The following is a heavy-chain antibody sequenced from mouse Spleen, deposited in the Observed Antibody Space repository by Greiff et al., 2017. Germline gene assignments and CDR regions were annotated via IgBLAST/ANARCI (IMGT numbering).Heavy chain of an antibody. D-gene: IGHD1-1*01. CDR1: GYTFTGYW. CDR2: ILPGGGST. CDR3: ARDYYGSTDY. V-gene: IGHV1-9*01. Sequence: VQLQQSGAELVKPGASVKLSCKATGYTFTGYWIEWVKQRPGHGLEWIGEILPGGGSTNYNEKFKGKATFTADTSSNTAYMQLSSLTTEDSAIYYYARDYYGSTDYWGQGTTVTVSS. J-gene: IGHJ2*01.